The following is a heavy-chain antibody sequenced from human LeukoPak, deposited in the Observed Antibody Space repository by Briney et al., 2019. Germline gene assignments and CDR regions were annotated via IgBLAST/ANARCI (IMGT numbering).Heavy chain of an antibody. CDR3: AREPGTDYRKYYFDY. CDR1: GFTFSDYW. V-gene: IGHV3-74*01. CDR2: INADEDRA. D-gene: IGHD3/OR15-3a*01. Sequence: GGSLRLSCAASGFTFSDYWMHWVRHAPGKGLVWVSHINADEDRAAYADSVKGRFTISRDNSKNTVYLQMDSLRAEDTAVYYCAREPGTDYRKYYFDYWGQGTLVTVSS. J-gene: IGHJ4*02.